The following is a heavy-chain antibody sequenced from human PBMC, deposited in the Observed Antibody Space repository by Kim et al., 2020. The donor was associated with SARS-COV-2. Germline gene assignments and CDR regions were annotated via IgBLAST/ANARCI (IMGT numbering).Heavy chain of an antibody. Sequence: SVKGRVTISREHAKNSLYLQMNGLRDEDTAVYYCARTYYDILTGSGAFDYWGQGTLVTVSS. D-gene: IGHD3-9*01. CDR3: ARTYYDILTGSGAFDY. V-gene: IGHV3-48*02. J-gene: IGHJ4*02.